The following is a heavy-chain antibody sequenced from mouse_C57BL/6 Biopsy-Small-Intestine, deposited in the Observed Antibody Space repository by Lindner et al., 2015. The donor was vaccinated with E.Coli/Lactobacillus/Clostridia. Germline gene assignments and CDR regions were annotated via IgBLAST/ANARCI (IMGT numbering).Heavy chain of an antibody. CDR3: ARSRNWDAAMDY. CDR2: FHPYYDDN. Sequence: VQLQESGAELVKPGASVKMSCKASGYTFTTYPIEWMKQNHGKSLEWIGNFHPYYDDNKYNAGFKGKATLTVEKSSNTVYLEPSRLTSDDSAVYYCARSRNWDAAMDYWGQGTSLTVSS. J-gene: IGHJ4*01. V-gene: IGHV1-47*01. D-gene: IGHD4-1*01. CDR1: GYTFTTYP.